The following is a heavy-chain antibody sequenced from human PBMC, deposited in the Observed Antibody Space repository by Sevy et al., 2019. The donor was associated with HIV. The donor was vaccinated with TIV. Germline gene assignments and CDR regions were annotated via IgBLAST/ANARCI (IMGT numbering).Heavy chain of an antibody. D-gene: IGHD2-21*02. V-gene: IGHV3-30*04. CDR3: ARDADCSLNY. J-gene: IGHJ4*02. CDR1: GFTFSDYV. Sequence: GGSRRLSCAASGFTFSDYVMHWVRQAPGKGLEWLARISHDTTVKYYADSLKGRFTISRDNSKNTLYLQMNSLRHEDTAVYHCARDADCSLNYWGQGTLVTVSS. CDR2: ISHDTTVK.